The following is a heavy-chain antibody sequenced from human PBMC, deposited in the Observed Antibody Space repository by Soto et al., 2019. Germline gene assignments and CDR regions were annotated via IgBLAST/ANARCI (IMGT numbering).Heavy chain of an antibody. CDR3: GRRNSGGNWFDP. CDR1: GGSVTSGTYF. J-gene: IGHJ5*02. CDR2: ISYSGNT. V-gene: IGHV4-61*01. D-gene: IGHD4-17*01. Sequence: SETLSLTCTVSGGSVTSGTYFWNWVRQPPGKGLEWIGYISYSGNTDYNPSLKSRATISVDTSKTQFSLKLTSLTAADTAVYYCGRRNSGGNWFDPWGPGTPVTVSS.